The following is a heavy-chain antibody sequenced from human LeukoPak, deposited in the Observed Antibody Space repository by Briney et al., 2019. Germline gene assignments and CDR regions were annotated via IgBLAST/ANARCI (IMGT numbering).Heavy chain of an antibody. Sequence: EASVKVSCKASGYTFTGYYMHWVRQAPGQGLEWMGWINPNSGGTNYAQKFQGRVTMTRDTSINTVYMELNRLRSDDTAVYFCARDRTTVTIFDYWGQGTLVTVSS. CDR2: INPNSGGT. V-gene: IGHV1-2*02. CDR1: GYTFTGYY. J-gene: IGHJ4*02. CDR3: ARDRTTVTIFDY. D-gene: IGHD4-17*01.